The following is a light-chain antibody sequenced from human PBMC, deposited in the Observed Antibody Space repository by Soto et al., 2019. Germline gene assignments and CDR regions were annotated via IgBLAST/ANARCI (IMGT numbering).Light chain of an antibody. CDR3: TSHSSGSTYV. J-gene: IGLJ1*01. V-gene: IGLV2-14*01. Sequence: QSVLTQPASVSVSPGQSITISCTGTSSDVGGYNYVSWYQQHPGKAPKLMIYEVINRPSGVSNRFSGSRSGNTASLTISGLQAEDEADYYCTSHSSGSTYVFGTGTKVTVL. CDR1: SSDVGGYNY. CDR2: EVI.